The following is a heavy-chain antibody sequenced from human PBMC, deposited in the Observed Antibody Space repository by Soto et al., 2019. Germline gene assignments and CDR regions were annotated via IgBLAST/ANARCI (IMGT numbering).Heavy chain of an antibody. CDR2: VYRTGST. Sequence: PSETLSLTCAVSGGSISTSNWWSWVRQPPGKGLEWIGEVYRTGSTYYNPSLKSRVTISVDTSKNQFSLKLSSVTAADTAVYYCARHVYDFWSGYLDNWFDPWGQGTLVTVSS. CDR1: GGSISTSNW. CDR3: ARHVYDFWSGYLDNWFDP. J-gene: IGHJ5*02. V-gene: IGHV4-4*02. D-gene: IGHD3-3*01.